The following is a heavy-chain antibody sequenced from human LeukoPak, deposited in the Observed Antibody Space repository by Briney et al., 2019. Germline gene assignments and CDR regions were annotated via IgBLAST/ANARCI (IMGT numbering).Heavy chain of an antibody. CDR3: SRLSHVAGAPKVSWFDP. CDR1: AYSISDGWV. J-gene: IGHJ5*02. Sequence: SETLSLTCTVSAYSISDGWVWGMIRQPPGKGLEWIGSIYHSGTTYYNPSLKSRVTMSVDTSNNQFPLKLTSVTAADTAMYYCSRLSHVAGAPKVSWFDPWGQGTLVTVSS. CDR2: IYHSGTT. V-gene: IGHV4-38-2*02. D-gene: IGHD1-26*01.